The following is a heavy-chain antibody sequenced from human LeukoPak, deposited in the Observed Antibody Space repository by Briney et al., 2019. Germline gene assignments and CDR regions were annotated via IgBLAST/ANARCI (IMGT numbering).Heavy chain of an antibody. CDR1: GFTFSDYT. J-gene: IGHJ6*02. Sequence: GGSLRLSCATSGFTFSDYTMSWVRQAPGKGLEWLSCISRGGTYIYYSDSVKGRFTISRDSAKNSLYLQMNSLGAEDTAIYYCAREEDSSMIRASHGMDVWGQGTTVTVS. V-gene: IGHV3-21*01. CDR3: AREEDSSMIRASHGMDV. CDR2: ISRGGTYI. D-gene: IGHD6-6*01.